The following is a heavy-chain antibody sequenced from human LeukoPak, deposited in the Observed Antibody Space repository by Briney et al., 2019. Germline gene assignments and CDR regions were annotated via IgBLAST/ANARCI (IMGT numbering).Heavy chain of an antibody. CDR2: INSDGSST. Sequence: PGGSLRLSCAASGFTFSSYWMHWVRQAPGKGLVWVSRINSDGSSTSYADSVKGRFTISRDNAKNTLYLQMNSLRAEDTAVYYCASAYYDFWSGYSYHYYGMDVWGQGTTVTVSS. CDR1: GFTFSSYW. D-gene: IGHD3-3*01. J-gene: IGHJ6*02. CDR3: ASAYYDFWSGYSYHYYGMDV. V-gene: IGHV3-74*01.